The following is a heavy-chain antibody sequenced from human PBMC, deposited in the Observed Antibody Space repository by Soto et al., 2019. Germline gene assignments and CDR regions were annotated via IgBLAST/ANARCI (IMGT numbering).Heavy chain of an antibody. CDR2: IIPIFGTA. CDR3: ARAAGSPIMVYAIRGSYYYYGMDV. CDR1: GGTFSSYA. V-gene: IGHV1-69*01. Sequence: QVQLVQSGAEVKKPGSSVKVSCKASGGTFSSYAISWVRQAPGQGLEWMGGIIPIFGTANYAQKFQGRVTIPADESTSTAYMEVSSLRSEDTAVYYCARAAGSPIMVYAIRGSYYYYGMDVWGQGTTVTVSS. D-gene: IGHD2-8*01. J-gene: IGHJ6*02.